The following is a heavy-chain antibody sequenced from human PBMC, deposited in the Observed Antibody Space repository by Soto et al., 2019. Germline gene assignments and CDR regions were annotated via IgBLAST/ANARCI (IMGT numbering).Heavy chain of an antibody. J-gene: IGHJ5*02. D-gene: IGHD3-10*01. CDR3: SFVYGSGIGGCFDP. Sequence: ASVKVSCKASGYTFTSYAMHWVRQAPGQRLEWMGWINAGSGNTKYSQKFQGRVTISPDISNNQFSLQLNSVTPEDTAVYYCSFVYGSGIGGCFDPWGQGTLVTVSS. CDR1: GYTFTSYA. V-gene: IGHV1-3*01. CDR2: INAGSGNT.